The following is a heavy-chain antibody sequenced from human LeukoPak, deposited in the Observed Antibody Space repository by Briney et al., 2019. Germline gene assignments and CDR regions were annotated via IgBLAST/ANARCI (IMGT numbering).Heavy chain of an antibody. Sequence: GASVKVSCKASGGTFSSYAISWVRQAPGQGLEWIGGIIPIFGTANYAQKIQGRVTITTDESTSTAYMELSSLRSEDTAVYYCARSRRYYDFWSGSPGYMDVWGKGTTVTVSS. CDR3: ARSRRYYDFWSGSPGYMDV. J-gene: IGHJ6*03. V-gene: IGHV1-69*05. CDR2: IIPIFGTA. D-gene: IGHD3-3*01. CDR1: GGTFSSYA.